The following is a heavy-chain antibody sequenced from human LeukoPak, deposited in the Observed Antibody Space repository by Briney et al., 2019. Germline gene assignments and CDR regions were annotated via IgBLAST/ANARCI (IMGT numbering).Heavy chain of an antibody. CDR3: ARSSKRYFDWSNIPDHDAFDI. D-gene: IGHD3-9*01. CDR2: IYYSGST. J-gene: IGHJ3*02. CDR1: GGSISSSSYY. V-gene: IGHV4-39*01. Sequence: SETLPRTCTVSGGSISSSSYYWGWIRQPPGKGLEWIGSIYYSGSTYYNPSLKSRVTISVDTSKNQFSLKLSSVTAADTAVYYCARSSKRYFDWSNIPDHDAFDIWGQGTMVSVSS.